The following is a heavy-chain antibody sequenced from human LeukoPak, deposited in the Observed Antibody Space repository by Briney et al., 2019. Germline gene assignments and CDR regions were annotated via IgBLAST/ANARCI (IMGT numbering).Heavy chain of an antibody. CDR3: ARAGSSSWYLAYMWIQHEPPDHDY. CDR1: GYTFTSYG. D-gene: IGHD6-13*01. Sequence: ASVKVSCKASGYTFTSYGISWVRQAPGQGLEWMGWISAYNGNTNYAQKLQGRVTMTTDTSTSTAYMELRSLRSDDTAVYYCARAGSSSWYLAYMWIQHEPPDHDYWGQGTLVTVSS. J-gene: IGHJ4*02. V-gene: IGHV1-18*01. CDR2: ISAYNGNT.